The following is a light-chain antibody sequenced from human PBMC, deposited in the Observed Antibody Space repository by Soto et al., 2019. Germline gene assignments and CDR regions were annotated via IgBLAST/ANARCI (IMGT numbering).Light chain of an antibody. V-gene: IGKV3-15*01. CDR1: HTVSRN. CDR2: GAS. Sequence: ETLMTQSPATLSVSPGERATLSCRASHTVSRNLAWYQQKPGQTPRLLIYGASARATGTPARFSGSGSGTEYTLTISSLQSEDFAVYYCQQYNNWPQWTFGQGTKVEIK. J-gene: IGKJ1*01. CDR3: QQYNNWPQWT.